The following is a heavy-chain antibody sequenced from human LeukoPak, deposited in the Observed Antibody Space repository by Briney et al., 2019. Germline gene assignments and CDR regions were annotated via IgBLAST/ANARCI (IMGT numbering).Heavy chain of an antibody. CDR2: ISSSSSYI. D-gene: IGHD4-23*01. CDR1: GFTFSSYS. J-gene: IGHJ4*02. V-gene: IGHV3-21*01. CDR3: AREVGGNSYFDY. Sequence: PGGSLRLSCAASGFTFSSYSMNWVRQAPGKGLEWVSSISSSSSYIYYADSVKGRFTISRDNAKNSLYLQMNSLRAEDTAVYYCAREVGGNSYFDYWGQGTLVTVSS.